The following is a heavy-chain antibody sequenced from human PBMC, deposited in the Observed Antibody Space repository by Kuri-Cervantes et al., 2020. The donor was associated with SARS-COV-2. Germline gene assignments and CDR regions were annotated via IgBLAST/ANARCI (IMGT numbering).Heavy chain of an antibody. J-gene: IGHJ4*02. CDR2: IYYSGST. CDR1: GGSISSGGYY. Sequence: SETLSLTCTVSGGSISSGGYYWSWIRQHPGKGLEWIGYIYYSGSTYYNPSLKSRVTISVDTSKNQFSLKLSSVTAADTAVYYCARVEAPVLRFLEWPKKTYYFDYWGQGTLVTVSS. V-gene: IGHV4-31*03. D-gene: IGHD3-3*01. CDR3: ARVEAPVLRFLEWPKKTYYFDY.